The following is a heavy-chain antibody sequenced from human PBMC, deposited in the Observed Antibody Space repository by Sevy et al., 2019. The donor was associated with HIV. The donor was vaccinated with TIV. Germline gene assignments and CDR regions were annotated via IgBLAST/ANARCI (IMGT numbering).Heavy chain of an antibody. D-gene: IGHD3-22*01. V-gene: IGHV2-5*01. CDR3: AHSRRIVKIPDAFDI. J-gene: IGHJ3*02. CDR2: IYWNDDK. CDR1: GFSLSTSGVG. Sequence: HINSSRSGATLVKPTQTLTLTCTFSGFSLSTSGVGVGWIRQPPGKALEWLALIYWNDDKRYSPSLKSRLTITKDTSKNQVVLTMTNMDPVDTATYYCAHSRRIVKIPDAFDIWGQGTMVTVSS.